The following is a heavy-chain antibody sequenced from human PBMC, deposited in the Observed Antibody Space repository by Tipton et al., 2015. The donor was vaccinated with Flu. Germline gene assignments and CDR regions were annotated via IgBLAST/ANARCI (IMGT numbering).Heavy chain of an antibody. CDR2: ISHSGRT. CDR3: ARTTYYYGSGSSDY. J-gene: IGHJ4*02. Sequence: TLSLTCSVSNYSIRSAYYWGGIRQPPGKGREWIGCISHSGRTYYNPSLKSRVTISVDMAKNKFSQRLSSVTAADTAVYYCARTTYYYGSGSSDYWGKGTLVTVSS. CDR1: NYSIRSAYY. V-gene: IGHV4-38-2*01. D-gene: IGHD3-10*01.